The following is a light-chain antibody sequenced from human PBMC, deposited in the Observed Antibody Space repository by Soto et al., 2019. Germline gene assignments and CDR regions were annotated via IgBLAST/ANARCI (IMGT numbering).Light chain of an antibody. CDR3: MQGTHWPPYT. Sequence: DVVMTQSPLSLPVTLGQPASISCRSSQSLVHSDGNTYLNWFQQRPGQSPRRLIYKVSNRDSGVPDRFSGSGSGTNFTLKIIRVEAEAVGVYYCMQGTHWPPYTFGQGTKLEIK. V-gene: IGKV2-30*02. CDR2: KVS. J-gene: IGKJ2*01. CDR1: QSLVHSDGNTY.